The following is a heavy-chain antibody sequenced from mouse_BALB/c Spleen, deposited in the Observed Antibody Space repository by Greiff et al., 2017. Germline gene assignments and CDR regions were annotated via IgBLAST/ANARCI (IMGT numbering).Heavy chain of an antibody. J-gene: IGHJ3*01. Sequence: EVQGVESGGGLVKPGGSLKLSCAASGFTFSDYYMYWVRQTPEKRLEWVATISDGGSYTYYPDSVKGRFTISRDNAKNNLYLQMSSLQSEDTAMYYCARVGGTAYWGQGTMVTVSA. CDR3: ARVGGTAY. CDR1: GFTFSDYY. D-gene: IGHD4-1*01. CDR2: ISDGGSYT. V-gene: IGHV5-4*02.